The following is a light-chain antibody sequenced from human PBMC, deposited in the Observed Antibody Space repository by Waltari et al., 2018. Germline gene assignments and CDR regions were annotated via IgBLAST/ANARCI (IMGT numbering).Light chain of an antibody. V-gene: IGKV1-5*03. Sequence: DIQMTQSPATLSASEGDGITITCRASQSIGSRLAWYQQKPGKAPKLLIYKTSSLESGIPPRFSGSCSGTEFTLTISSLQPDDFATYYCQQYDNYPWAFGQGTKVEV. CDR3: QQYDNYPWA. CDR2: KTS. CDR1: QSIGSR. J-gene: IGKJ1*01.